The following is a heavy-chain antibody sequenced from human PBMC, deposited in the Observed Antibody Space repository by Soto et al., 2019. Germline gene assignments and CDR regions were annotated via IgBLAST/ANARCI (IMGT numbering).Heavy chain of an antibody. CDR3: AKRGNYYYYGMDV. CDR2: ISGSGGST. Sequence: PGGSLRLSCAASGFTFSSYAMSWVRQAPGKGLEWVSGISGSGGSTYYADSVKGRFTISSDNSKNTLYLQMNSLRAEDTVVYYCAKRGNYYYYGMDVWGQGTTVTVSS. J-gene: IGHJ6*02. V-gene: IGHV3-23*01. CDR1: GFTFSSYA.